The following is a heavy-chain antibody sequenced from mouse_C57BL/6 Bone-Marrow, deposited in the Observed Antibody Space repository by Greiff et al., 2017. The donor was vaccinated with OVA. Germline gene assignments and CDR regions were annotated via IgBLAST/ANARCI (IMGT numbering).Heavy chain of an antibody. CDR2: IYPGNSDT. D-gene: IGHD1-1*01. CDR1: GYTFTSYW. CDR3: TNYDGSSLLPCDV. Sequence: VQLQQSGTVLARPGASVKMSCKTSGYTFTSYWMHWVKQRPGQGLEWIGAIYPGNSDTSYNQKFKGKAKLTAVTSASTAYMELSSLTNEDSAVYYCTNYDGSSLLPCDVWGTGTTVTVSA. J-gene: IGHJ1*03. V-gene: IGHV1-5*01.